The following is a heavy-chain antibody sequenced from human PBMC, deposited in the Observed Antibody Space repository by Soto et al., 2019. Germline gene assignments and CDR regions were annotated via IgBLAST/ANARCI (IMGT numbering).Heavy chain of an antibody. CDR3: ARDVSNSVDY. CDR2: IGSDGRST. Sequence: SGGSLRLSCAASGFTFSRYWMHWVRQVPGRGLVWVSRIGSDGRSTNYADSVKGRFTISRDNAKNTLYLQMNSLRAEDTAAYYCARDVSNSVDYWGQGTLVTVSS. D-gene: IGHD4-4*01. CDR1: GFTFSRYW. J-gene: IGHJ4*02. V-gene: IGHV3-74*01.